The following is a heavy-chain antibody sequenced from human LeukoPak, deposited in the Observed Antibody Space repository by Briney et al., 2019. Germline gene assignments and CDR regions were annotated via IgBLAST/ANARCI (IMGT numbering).Heavy chain of an antibody. CDR2: ISSSSSYI. V-gene: IGHV3-21*01. Sequence: GGSLRLSCAASGFTFSSYSMNWARQAPGKGLEWVSSISSSSSYIYYADSVKGRFTISRDNAKNSLYLQMNSLRAEDTAVYYCASRGGNSHTIFKYAFDIWGQGTMVTVSS. J-gene: IGHJ3*02. D-gene: IGHD3-3*01. CDR3: ASRGGNSHTIFKYAFDI. CDR1: GFTFSSYS.